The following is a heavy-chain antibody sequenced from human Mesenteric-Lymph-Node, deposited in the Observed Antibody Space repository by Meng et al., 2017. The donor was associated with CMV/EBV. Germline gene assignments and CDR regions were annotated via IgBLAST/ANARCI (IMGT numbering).Heavy chain of an antibody. V-gene: IGHV1-3*02. CDR2: SNAGNGNT. CDR3: ARYIAVAGLNWFDP. CDR1: GYTFTSYA. D-gene: IGHD6-19*01. Sequence: ASVKVSCKASGYTFTSYAMHWVRQAPGQRLEWMGWSNAGNGNTKYSQEFQGRVTITRDTSASTAYMELSSLRSEDTAVYYCARYIAVAGLNWFDPWGQGTLVTVSS. J-gene: IGHJ5*02.